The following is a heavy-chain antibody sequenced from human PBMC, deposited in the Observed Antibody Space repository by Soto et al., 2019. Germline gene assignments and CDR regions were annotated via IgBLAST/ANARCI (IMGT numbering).Heavy chain of an antibody. CDR2: ISYDGSNK. J-gene: IGHJ6*01. V-gene: IGHV3-30*18. CDR1: GFTFSSYG. D-gene: IGHD6-13*01. Sequence: QVQLVESWGGVVQTGRSLRLSCAASGFTFSSYGMHWVRQAPGKGLEWVAVISYDGSNKYYADSVKGRFTISRDNSKNTLYLQMTSLRAWDTAVYDCAKVAAAGTGGSMDVWGQWPTVTVSS. CDR3: AKVAAAGTGGSMDV.